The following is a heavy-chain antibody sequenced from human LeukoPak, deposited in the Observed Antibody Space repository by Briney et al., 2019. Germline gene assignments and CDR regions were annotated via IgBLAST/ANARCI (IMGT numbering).Heavy chain of an antibody. CDR3: ARDSAYQLLSSLDY. V-gene: IGHV3-7*01. J-gene: IGHJ4*02. CDR1: GFTFSSYW. D-gene: IGHD2-2*01. CDR2: IKQDGSEK. Sequence: GGSLRLSCAASGFTFSSYWVSWARQPPGKGREWVANIKQDGSEKYYVDSVKGRFTISRDNAKNSLYLQMNRLRAEDTAVYYCARDSAYQLLSSLDYWGQGTLVTVSS.